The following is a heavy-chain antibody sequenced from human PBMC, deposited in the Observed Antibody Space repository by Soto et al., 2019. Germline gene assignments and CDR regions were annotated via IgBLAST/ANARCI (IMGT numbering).Heavy chain of an antibody. D-gene: IGHD3-3*01. Sequence: PSETLSLTCTVSGGSVSSGSYYWSWIRQPPGKGLEWIGYIYYSGSTNYNPSLKSRVTISVDTSKNQFSLKLSSVTAADTAVYYCARGRKYYDFWSGYSHPRYYFNYWGQGTLVTVSS. J-gene: IGHJ4*02. CDR2: IYYSGST. V-gene: IGHV4-61*01. CDR3: ARGRKYYDFWSGYSHPRYYFNY. CDR1: GGSVSSGSYY.